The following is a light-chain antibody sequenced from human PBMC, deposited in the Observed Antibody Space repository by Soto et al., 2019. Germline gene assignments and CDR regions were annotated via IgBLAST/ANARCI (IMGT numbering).Light chain of an antibody. V-gene: IGLV1-40*01. Sequence: QSVLTQPPSVSGAPGQRVTFSCTGSSSNIGAGYDVHWYQQLPGTAPKLLIYGNNKRPSGVPDRFSGSKSGTSASLAITGLQAEDEADYYCQSYDSSLSVVVFGGGTKVTVL. CDR3: QSYDSSLSVVV. CDR2: GNN. CDR1: SSNIGAGYD. J-gene: IGLJ2*01.